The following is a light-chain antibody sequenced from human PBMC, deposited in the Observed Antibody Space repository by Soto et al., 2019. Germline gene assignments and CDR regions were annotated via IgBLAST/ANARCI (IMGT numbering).Light chain of an antibody. J-gene: IGKJ4*01. Sequence: EIVLTQSPATLSLSPGERATLSCRASQSVTTFLAWYQQKPGQAPRLLIYDASTRATGIPAWFTGSGSGTDFTLTISSLEPEDFAVYYCQQRSNWPPVLTFGGGTKVDIK. V-gene: IGKV3-11*01. CDR3: QQRSNWPPVLT. CDR1: QSVTTF. CDR2: DAS.